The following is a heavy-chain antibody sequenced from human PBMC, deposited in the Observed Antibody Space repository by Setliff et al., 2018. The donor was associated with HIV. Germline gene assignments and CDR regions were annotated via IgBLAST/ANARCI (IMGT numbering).Heavy chain of an antibody. D-gene: IGHD1-1*01. CDR3: ARVVQELFDS. CDR2: IYHSRST. CDR1: GYSISSGYH. Sequence: SETLSLTCAFSGYSISSGYHWGWIRQPPGKGLEWIGSIYHSRSTYYNPSLKSRVAMSVDTTKNQFSLKLSSVTAADTAVFYCARVVQELFDSWGQGTLVTVSS. J-gene: IGHJ4*02. V-gene: IGHV4-38-2*01.